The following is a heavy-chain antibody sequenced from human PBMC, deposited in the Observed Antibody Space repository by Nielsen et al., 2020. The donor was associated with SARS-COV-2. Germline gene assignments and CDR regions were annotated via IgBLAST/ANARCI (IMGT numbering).Heavy chain of an antibody. V-gene: IGHV3-30*03. CDR2: MSYDGDSK. D-gene: IGHD6-13*01. J-gene: IGHJ6*02. CDR3: ARDAGDSSSWDYYYYGMDV. CDR1: GFTLRNYG. Sequence: GESLKISCEASGFTLRNYGVHWVRQAPGKGLEWLAVMSYDGDSKYYADSVRGRFSISRDISKNTLYLQMNGLKLEDTAVYSCARDAGDSSSWDYYYYGMDVWGQGTTVTVSS.